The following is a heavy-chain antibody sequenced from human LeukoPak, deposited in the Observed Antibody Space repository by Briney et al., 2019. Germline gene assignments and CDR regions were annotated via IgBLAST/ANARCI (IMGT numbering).Heavy chain of an antibody. Sequence: SVKVSCKASGGTFSSYAISWVRQAPGQGLEWMEGIIPIFGTANYAQKFQGRVTMTRDTSTSTVYMELSSLRSEDTAVYYCAREGFPPKISDFWSGLGPYYYYGMDVWGQGTTVTVSS. D-gene: IGHD3-3*01. CDR1: GGTFSSYA. V-gene: IGHV1-69*05. CDR3: AREGFPPKISDFWSGLGPYYYYGMDV. CDR2: IIPIFGTA. J-gene: IGHJ6*02.